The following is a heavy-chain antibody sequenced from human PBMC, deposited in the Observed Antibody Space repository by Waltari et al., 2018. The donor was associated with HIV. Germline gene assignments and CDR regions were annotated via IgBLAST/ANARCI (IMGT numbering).Heavy chain of an antibody. V-gene: IGHV1-8*01. CDR1: GYTFTSYD. CDR3: VRDQEVVRGYYYGMDV. J-gene: IGHJ6*02. D-gene: IGHD2-15*01. CDR2: MKPNSGNT. Sequence: QVQLVQSGAEVKKPGASVKVSCKASGYTFTSYDITWVRQATGQGLEWMGWMKPNSGNTGYAQKFQGRVTMTRNTSISTAYMELSSLRAEDTAVYYCVRDQEVVRGYYYGMDVWGLGTTVTVSS.